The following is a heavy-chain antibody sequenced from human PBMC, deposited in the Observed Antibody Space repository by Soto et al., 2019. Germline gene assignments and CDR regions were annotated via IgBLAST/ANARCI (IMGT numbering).Heavy chain of an antibody. CDR1: GYTFTSYG. CDR3: ARGSSGSGSYYGDWFDP. J-gene: IGHJ5*02. V-gene: IGHV1-18*01. CDR2: ISAYNGNT. D-gene: IGHD3-10*01. Sequence: ASVKVSCKASGYTFTSYGISWVRQAPGQGLEWMGWISAYNGNTNYAQKLQGRVTMTTDTSTSTAYMELRSLRSDDTVVYYCARGSSGSGSYYGDWFDPWGQGTLVTVSS.